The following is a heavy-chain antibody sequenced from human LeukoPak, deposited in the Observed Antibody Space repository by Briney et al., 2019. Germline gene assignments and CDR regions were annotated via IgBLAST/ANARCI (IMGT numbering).Heavy chain of an antibody. J-gene: IGHJ4*02. Sequence: PSETLSLTCAVYGGSFSGYYWSWIRQPPGKGLEWIGYVHYSGSAWYDPSHKSRITLSVDTSKNLFSLNLSSVTGADTAVYYCAATGGWYVVSWGQGTLVTVSS. D-gene: IGHD6-19*01. V-gene: IGHV4-34*10. CDR2: VHYSGSA. CDR3: AATGGWYVVS. CDR1: GGSFSGYY.